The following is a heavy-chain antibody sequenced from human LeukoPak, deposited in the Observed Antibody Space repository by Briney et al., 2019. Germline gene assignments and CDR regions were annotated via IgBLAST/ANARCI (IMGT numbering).Heavy chain of an antibody. D-gene: IGHD4-17*01. CDR3: AKDATVTTIGYFDY. CDR2: ISWNSGSI. J-gene: IGHJ4*02. Sequence: PGGSLRLSCAACGFTFDDYAMHWVRQAPGKGLEWVSGISWNSGSIGYADSVKGRFTISRDNAKNSLYLQMNSLRAEDTALYYCAKDATVTTIGYFDYWGQGTLVTASS. V-gene: IGHV3-9*01. CDR1: GFTFDDYA.